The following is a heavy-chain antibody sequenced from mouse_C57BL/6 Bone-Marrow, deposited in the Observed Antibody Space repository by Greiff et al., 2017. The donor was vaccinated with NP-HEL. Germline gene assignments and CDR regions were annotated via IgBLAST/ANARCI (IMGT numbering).Heavy chain of an antibody. J-gene: IGHJ1*03. CDR2: ILPSIGRT. Sequence: QVQLQQSGSELRSPGSSVKLSCKDFDSEVFPIAYMSWVRQKPGHGFEWIGGILPSIGRTIYGEKFEDKATLDADTLSNTAYLELNSLTSEDSAIYYCARRDYYGSRHDWYFDVWGTGTTVTVSS. CDR1: DSEVFPIAY. D-gene: IGHD1-1*01. CDR3: ARRDYYGSRHDWYFDV. V-gene: IGHV15-2*01.